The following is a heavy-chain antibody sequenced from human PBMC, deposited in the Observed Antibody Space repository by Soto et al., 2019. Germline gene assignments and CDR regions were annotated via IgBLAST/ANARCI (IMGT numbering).Heavy chain of an antibody. CDR2: ISYDGSNK. J-gene: IGHJ2*01. Sequence: QVQLVESGGGVVQPGRSLRLSCAASGFTFSSYGMHWVRQAPGKGLEWVAVISYDGSNKYYADSVKGRFTISRDNSKNTRYLQRNGLRAEGTAVYYCAKGLAYCGGDCYSHFDLWGRGTLVTVSS. CDR3: AKGLAYCGGDCYSHFDL. V-gene: IGHV3-30*18. D-gene: IGHD2-21*02. CDR1: GFTFSSYG.